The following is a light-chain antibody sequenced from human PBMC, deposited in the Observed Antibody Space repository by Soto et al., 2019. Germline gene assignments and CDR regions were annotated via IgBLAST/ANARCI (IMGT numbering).Light chain of an antibody. V-gene: IGLV4-69*01. J-gene: IGLJ2*01. CDR2: LSSDGSH. CDR3: QTWGTDSVV. Sequence: QLVLTQSPSASASLGASVKLTCTLSSGHSNNAIAWHQQQPEKGPRYLMKLSSDGSHSKGGGIPDRFSGSSSGAERYLTISSLQSEDGADYYCQTWGTDSVVFGGGTKVTVL. CDR1: SGHSNNA.